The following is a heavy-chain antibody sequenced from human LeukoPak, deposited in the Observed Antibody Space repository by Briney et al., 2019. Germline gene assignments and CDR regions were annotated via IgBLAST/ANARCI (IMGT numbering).Heavy chain of an antibody. V-gene: IGHV3-21*01. CDR3: VRAYHPGGWFDP. Sequence: PGGSLRLSCAASGFTFSSYSMNWVRQAPGKGLEWVSSISSSSSYIYYADSVKGRFTISRDNAKDSLYLQMNSLTVEDTAMYYCVRAYHPGGWFDPWGQGTLVTVSS. CDR1: GFTFSSYS. CDR2: ISSSSSYI. D-gene: IGHD2-21*01. J-gene: IGHJ5*02.